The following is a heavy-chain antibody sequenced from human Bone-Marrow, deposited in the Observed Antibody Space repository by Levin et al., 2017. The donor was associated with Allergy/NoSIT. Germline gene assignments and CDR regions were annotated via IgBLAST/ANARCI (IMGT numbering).Heavy chain of an antibody. Sequence: SGPTLVKPTQTLTLMCTFSGFSLSTSGVGVGWIRQPPGKALEWLALIYWDGDERYSPSLKKRLTITKDTSTNQVFLTMTNMDPVDTGTYFCAHRRTIHEGGRGFDYWGQGTRVTVSS. D-gene: IGHD3-10*01. V-gene: IGHV2-5*02. CDR1: GFSLSTSGVG. CDR3: AHRRTIHEGGRGFDY. J-gene: IGHJ4*02. CDR2: IYWDGDE.